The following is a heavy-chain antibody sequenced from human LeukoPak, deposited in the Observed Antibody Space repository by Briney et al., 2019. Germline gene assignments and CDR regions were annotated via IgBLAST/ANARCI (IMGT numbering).Heavy chain of an antibody. D-gene: IGHD1-1*01. CDR2: ISDSGSSV. V-gene: IGHV3-48*03. J-gene: IGHJ6*03. CDR1: GFTFSIYE. Sequence: PGGSLRLSCEASGFTFSIYEVNWVRQAPGKGQEWLSHISDSGSSVHYADSVKGRFTISRDNSKNSLYLEMDSLRVEDTAIYYCARDATTAIGTVYMDVWGKGTTVTISS. CDR3: ARDATTAIGTVYMDV.